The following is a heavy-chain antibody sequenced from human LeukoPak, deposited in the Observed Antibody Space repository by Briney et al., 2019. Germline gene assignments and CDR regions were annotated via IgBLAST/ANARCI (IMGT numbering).Heavy chain of an antibody. D-gene: IGHD1-26*01. CDR1: GGSISSGGYY. CDR2: IYHSGST. V-gene: IGHV4-30-2*01. CDR3: ARDGGSYAFDY. J-gene: IGHJ4*02. Sequence: SETLSLTCTVSGGSISSGGYYWSWIRQPPGKGLEWIGYIYHSGSTYYNPSLKSRVTISVDRSKNQFSLKLSSVTAADTAVYYCARDGGSYAFDYWGQGTLVTVSS.